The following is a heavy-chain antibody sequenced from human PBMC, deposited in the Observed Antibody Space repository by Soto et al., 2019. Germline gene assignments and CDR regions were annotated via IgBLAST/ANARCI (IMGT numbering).Heavy chain of an antibody. Sequence: EVQLLESGGGLGQPGGSLRLSCAASGFTFSSYAMSWVRQAPGKGLEWVSVISGSGGSTYYADSVKGRFTISRDNSKNTLYLQMSSLRVEDTAVYYCASTPRDITMVRGVVIGDYWGQGTLVIVSS. V-gene: IGHV3-23*01. CDR1: GFTFSSYA. D-gene: IGHD3-10*01. CDR2: ISGSGGST. CDR3: ASTPRDITMVRGVVIGDY. J-gene: IGHJ4*02.